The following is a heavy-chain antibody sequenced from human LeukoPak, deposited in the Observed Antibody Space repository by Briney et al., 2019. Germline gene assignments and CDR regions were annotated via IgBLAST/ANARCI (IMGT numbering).Heavy chain of an antibody. CDR2: ISSSGNTI. J-gene: IGHJ6*03. CDR1: GFTFSDYY. Sequence: GGSLRLSCAASGFTFSDYYMSWIRQAPGKGLEWVSYISSSGNTIYYADSVRGRFTISRDNAKNSLYLQMNSLRGEDSAVYFCARALWGYNLIDYYYYYMDVWGKGTTVTVSS. D-gene: IGHD5-24*01. V-gene: IGHV3-11*04. CDR3: ARALWGYNLIDYYYYYMDV.